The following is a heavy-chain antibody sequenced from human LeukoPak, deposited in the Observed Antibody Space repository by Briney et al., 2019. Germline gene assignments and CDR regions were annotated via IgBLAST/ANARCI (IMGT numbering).Heavy chain of an antibody. J-gene: IGHJ3*02. CDR2: ISGNGGST. Sequence: GGSLRLSCAASGFTFSSYAMHWVRQAPGKGLEYVSAISGNGGSTYYANSVKGRFTISRDNSKNTLYLQMGSLRAEDMAVYYCARDSRITMIVVPEGGAFDIWGQGTMVTVSS. CDR1: GFTFSSYA. CDR3: ARDSRITMIVVPEGGAFDI. V-gene: IGHV3-64*01. D-gene: IGHD3-22*01.